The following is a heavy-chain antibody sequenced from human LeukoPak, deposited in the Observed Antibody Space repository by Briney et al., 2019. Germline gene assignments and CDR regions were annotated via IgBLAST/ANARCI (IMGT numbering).Heavy chain of an antibody. CDR3: AKDLASGSFFAFDY. CDR1: GFTFSSYA. D-gene: IGHD1-26*01. Sequence: GGFLRLSCAASGFTFSSYAMSWVRQAPGKGLEWVSGISGSGFSTYSADSVKGRFTISRDNSKNTLHLQMNSLRAEDTAVYYCAKDLASGSFFAFDYWAQGTLVTVSS. V-gene: IGHV3-23*01. J-gene: IGHJ4*02. CDR2: ISGSGFST.